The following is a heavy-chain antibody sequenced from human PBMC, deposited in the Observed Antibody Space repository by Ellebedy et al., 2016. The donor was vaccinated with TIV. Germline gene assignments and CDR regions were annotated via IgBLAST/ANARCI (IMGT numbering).Heavy chain of an antibody. D-gene: IGHD3-9*01. Sequence: ASVKVSCKGSEGSLSRSAISWVRQAPGQGLEWMGGIHPTFGPTTYAQRFQGRVMITADEFTSTAYMELSSLTSADTAVYYCARGTGYHPSSGMDVWGQGTTVTVSS. CDR3: ARGTGYHPSSGMDV. V-gene: IGHV1-69*13. J-gene: IGHJ6*02. CDR2: IHPTFGPT. CDR1: EGSLSRSA.